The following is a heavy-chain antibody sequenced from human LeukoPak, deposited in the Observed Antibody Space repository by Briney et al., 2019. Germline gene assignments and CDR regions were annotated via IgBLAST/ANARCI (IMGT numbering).Heavy chain of an antibody. J-gene: IGHJ4*02. D-gene: IGHD3-10*01. CDR2: INPNSGGT. CDR1: GYTFTGYY. CDR3: ASEGQVLLYERGGYFDY. Sequence: ASVKVSCKASGYTFTGYYMHWVRQAPGQGLEGMGWINPNSGGTNYAQKFQGRVTMTRDTSISTAYMELSRLRSDDTAVYYCASEGQVLLYERGGYFDYWGQGTLVTVSS. V-gene: IGHV1-2*02.